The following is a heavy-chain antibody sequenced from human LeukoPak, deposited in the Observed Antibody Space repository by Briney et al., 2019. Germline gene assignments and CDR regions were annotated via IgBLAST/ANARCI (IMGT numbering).Heavy chain of an antibody. CDR2: IRYDGGNK. D-gene: IGHD6-13*01. V-gene: IGHV3-30*02. CDR1: GFTFSAYG. CDR3: AKEFLGIAAAGNWLDP. J-gene: IGHJ5*02. Sequence: GGSLRLSCAASGFTFSAYGMHWVRQAPGKGLEWVSFIRYDGGNKYYTDSVKGRFTISRDNSKNTLYLQMNSLRAEDTAVYYCAKEFLGIAAAGNWLDPWGQGTLVTVSS.